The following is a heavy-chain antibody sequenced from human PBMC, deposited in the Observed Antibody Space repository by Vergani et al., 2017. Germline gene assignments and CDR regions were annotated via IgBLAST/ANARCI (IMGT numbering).Heavy chain of an antibody. V-gene: IGHV1-69*13. CDR3: ASGCSSTSCPFDY. CDR1: GYSLTELT. J-gene: IGHJ4*02. Sequence: QVQLVQSGSEVRKPGASVKVSCQVSGYSLTELTIHWVRQAPGKGLEWMGRIIPIFGTANYEQKFQGRVTITADESTSTAYKKLSSLGAEDTAVYYCASGCSSTSCPFDYWGQGTLVTVTS. CDR2: IIPIFGTA. D-gene: IGHD2-2*01.